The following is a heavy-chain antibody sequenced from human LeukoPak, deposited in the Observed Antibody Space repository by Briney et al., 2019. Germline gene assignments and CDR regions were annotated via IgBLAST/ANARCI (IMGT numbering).Heavy chain of an antibody. J-gene: IGHJ4*02. D-gene: IGHD2-15*01. Sequence: LETLSLTCTVSGGSISSSSYYWGWIRQPPGKGLEWIGSIYHSGSTYYNPSLKSRVTISVDTSKNQFSLKLSSVTAADTAVYYCARAGYCSGGSCYGSVDYWGQGTLVTVSS. CDR3: ARAGYCSGGSCYGSVDY. CDR1: GGSISSSSYY. V-gene: IGHV4-39*07. CDR2: IYHSGST.